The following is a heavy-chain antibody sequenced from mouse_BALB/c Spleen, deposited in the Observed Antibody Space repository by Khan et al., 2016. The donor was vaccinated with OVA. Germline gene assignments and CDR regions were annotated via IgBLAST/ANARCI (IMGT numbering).Heavy chain of an antibody. J-gene: IGHJ4*01. D-gene: IGHD2-1*01. V-gene: IGHV1-76*01. CDR1: GFIFTSYW. CDR2: IYPGTGST. Sequence: QVQLKESGTELVRPGASVKLSCKTSGFIFTSYWIHWVNQSSGQGLEWIARIYPGTGSTYYTEKFKGKSTLTADKSSSTVYMQLSSLKSEDTDVYYCAEEKDGNCSGAMDYWGQGTSVTVSS. CDR3: AEEKDGNCSGAMDY.